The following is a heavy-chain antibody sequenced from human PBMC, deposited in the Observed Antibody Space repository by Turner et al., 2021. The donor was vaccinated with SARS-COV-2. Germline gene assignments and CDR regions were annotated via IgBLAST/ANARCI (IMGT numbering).Heavy chain of an antibody. J-gene: IGHJ4*02. CDR1: GLTFSSYG. Sequence: QVQLVESGGGLVQPGRSLRLSCAASGLTFSSYGMHWVRQAPGKGLEWVAVISYDGSNKYYADSVKGRFTISRDNSKNTLYLQMNSLRAEDTAVYYCAKVGDVVMVYAMTTPPDYWGQGTLVTVSS. V-gene: IGHV3-30*18. CDR3: AKVGDVVMVYAMTTPPDY. D-gene: IGHD2-8*01. CDR2: ISYDGSNK.